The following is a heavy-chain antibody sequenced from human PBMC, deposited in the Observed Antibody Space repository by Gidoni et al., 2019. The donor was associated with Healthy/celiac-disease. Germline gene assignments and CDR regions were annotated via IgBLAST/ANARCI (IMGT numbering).Heavy chain of an antibody. CDR3: AKENGKQLVYFDY. D-gene: IGHD6-6*01. CDR2: ISGSGGST. J-gene: IGHJ4*02. Sequence: EVQLLYSGGGLVQPGGSLRLSCAAYGFTLSSYAMSWVRQAPGKGLEWVSAISGSGGSTYYADSVKGRFTISRDNSKNTLYLQMNSLRAEDTAVYYCAKENGKQLVYFDYWDQGTLVTVSS. V-gene: IGHV3-23*01. CDR1: GFTLSSYA.